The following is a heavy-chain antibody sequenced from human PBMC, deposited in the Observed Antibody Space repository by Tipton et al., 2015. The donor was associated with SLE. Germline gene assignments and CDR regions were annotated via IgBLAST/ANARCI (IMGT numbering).Heavy chain of an antibody. CDR2: RRYSGGT. V-gene: IGHV4-39*07. CDR3: ATDPYGGHLDS. J-gene: IGHJ4*02. CDR1: GASISTDGFY. Sequence: TLSLTCTVSGASISTDGFYWGWIRLPPGKGLEWIASRRYSGGTFYNPSLKSRVTMSVDMSKNQFSLNLSSVTAADTAVYYCATDPYGGHLDSWGQGTLVTVSS. D-gene: IGHD4-23*01.